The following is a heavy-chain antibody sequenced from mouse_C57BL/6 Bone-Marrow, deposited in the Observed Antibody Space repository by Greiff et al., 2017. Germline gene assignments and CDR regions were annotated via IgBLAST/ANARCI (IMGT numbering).Heavy chain of an antibody. J-gene: IGHJ4*01. Sequence: EVKLMESGEGLVKPGGSLTLSCAASGFTFSSYAMSWVRQTPEKRLEWVAYISSGGDYIYYADTVKGRFTISRDNARNTLYLQMRRLKYEDTAMYYCTRPYVHYAMDYWGQGTTVTVSS. CDR2: ISSGGDYI. D-gene: IGHD2-14*01. V-gene: IGHV5-9-1*02. CDR1: GFTFSSYA. CDR3: TRPYVHYAMDY.